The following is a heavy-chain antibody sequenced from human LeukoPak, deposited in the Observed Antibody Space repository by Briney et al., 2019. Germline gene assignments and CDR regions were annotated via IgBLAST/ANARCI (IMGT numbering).Heavy chain of an antibody. J-gene: IGHJ4*02. Sequence: GGSLRLSCAVSGITLSNYGMSWVRQAPGKGLEWVAGISDSGGRTNYADSVRGRFTISRDNPKNTIYLQMTSLRFEDTAVYFCAKRGVVIRVILVGFHKEAYYFDSWGQGALVTVSS. CDR2: ISDSGGRT. CDR1: GITLSNYG. V-gene: IGHV3-23*01. CDR3: AKRGVVIRVILVGFHKEAYYFDS. D-gene: IGHD3-22*01.